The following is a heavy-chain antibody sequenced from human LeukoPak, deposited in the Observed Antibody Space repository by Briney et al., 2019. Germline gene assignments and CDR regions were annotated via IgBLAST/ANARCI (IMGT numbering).Heavy chain of an antibody. V-gene: IGHV3-33*01. CDR2: ISYDGSNK. CDR1: GFTFSSYG. J-gene: IGHJ1*01. CDR3: ASPSLTTVTPLGFQH. D-gene: IGHD4-17*01. Sequence: GRSLRLSCAASGFTFSSYGMHWVRQAPGKGLEWVAVISYDGSNKYYADSVKGRFTISRDNSKNTLYLQMNSLRAEDTAVYYCASPSLTTVTPLGFQHWGQGTLVTVSS.